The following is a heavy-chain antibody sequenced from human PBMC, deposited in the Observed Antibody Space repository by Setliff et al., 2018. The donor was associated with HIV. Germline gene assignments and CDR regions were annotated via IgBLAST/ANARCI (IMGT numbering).Heavy chain of an antibody. J-gene: IGHJ4*02. V-gene: IGHV1-69*13. CDR3: ARDYYDSGGYYYAFDH. CDR1: GGTLSSFV. CDR2: IIPMYDTR. D-gene: IGHD3-22*01. Sequence: SVKVSCKTSGGTLSSFVITWVRQAPGQGLEWMGGIIPMYDTRNYAQKFQGRVTITADESTSTAYMELSSLRSEDTAVYYCARDYYDSGGYYYAFDHWGQGTLVTVSS.